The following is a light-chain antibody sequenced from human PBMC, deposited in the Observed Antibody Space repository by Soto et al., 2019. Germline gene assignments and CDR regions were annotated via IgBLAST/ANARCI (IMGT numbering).Light chain of an antibody. J-gene: IGKJ1*01. CDR1: QTISGW. CDR3: LQYNGYYRT. V-gene: IGKV1-5*01. CDR2: DAS. Sequence: DIQMTPSPSTLSGSVGDRVTITCRASQTISGWLAWYQQRPGKAPNLLIFDASTLESGVPSRFSGSGSGTTFTLTISSLQSDDFATYYCLQYNGYYRTFGQGTKVDIK.